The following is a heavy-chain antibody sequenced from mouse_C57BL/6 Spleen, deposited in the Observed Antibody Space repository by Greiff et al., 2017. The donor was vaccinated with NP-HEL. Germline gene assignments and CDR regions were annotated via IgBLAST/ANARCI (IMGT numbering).Heavy chain of an antibody. CDR2: IRLKSDNYAT. CDR1: GFTFSNYW. J-gene: IGHJ4*01. V-gene: IGHV6-3*01. CDR3: QGYTPIVTTGYYAMDY. D-gene: IGHD2-5*01. Sequence: EVMLVESGGGLVQPGGSMKLSCVASGFTFSNYWMNWVRQSPEKGLEWVAQIRLKSDNYATHYAESVKGRFTISRDDSKSSVYLQMNNLRAEDTGIYYCQGYTPIVTTGYYAMDYWGQGTSVTVSS.